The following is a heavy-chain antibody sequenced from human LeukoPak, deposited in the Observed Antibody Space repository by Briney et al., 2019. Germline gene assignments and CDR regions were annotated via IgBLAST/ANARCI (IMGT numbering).Heavy chain of an antibody. CDR3: ARGLGFYDGVCDS. J-gene: IGHJ4*02. V-gene: IGHV3-23*01. CDR1: GFSLYSFV. D-gene: IGHD5/OR15-5a*01. Sequence: GGSLKLLLSAFGFSLYSFVKTLVPQAPGRGLEWVSTIRSNGAAAYNADSVKGRFTISRDNSKNTVYLQMNSLRAEDTAIYYCARGLGFYDGVCDSWGQGTLVTVSS. CDR2: IRSNGAAA.